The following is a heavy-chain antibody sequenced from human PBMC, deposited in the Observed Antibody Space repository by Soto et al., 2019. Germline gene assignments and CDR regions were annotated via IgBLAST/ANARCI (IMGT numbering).Heavy chain of an antibody. Sequence: GAPVKVSCKASRYTFTNFYIHCLRQAPGQGLEWMGIINPSGGSTTYPQKFQGRVTMTRDTSTSTVHMELITLRSEDTAVYYCARSQVGRPLDVWGPGTTVTVSS. CDR1: RYTFTNFY. D-gene: IGHD1-26*01. V-gene: IGHV1-46*01. CDR2: INPSGGST. CDR3: ARSQVGRPLDV. J-gene: IGHJ6*02.